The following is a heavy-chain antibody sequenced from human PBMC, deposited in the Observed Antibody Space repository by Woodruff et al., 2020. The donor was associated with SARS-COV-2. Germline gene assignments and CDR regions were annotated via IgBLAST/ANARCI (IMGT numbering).Heavy chain of an antibody. D-gene: IGHD2-2*01. V-gene: IGHV1-8*01. J-gene: IGHJ5*02. CDR3: ARMRQVVPAAMPGWFDP. Sequence: NPKSGNTGYAQKFQGRVTMTRDTSTSTAYMELSSLRSEDTAVYYCARMRQVVPAAMPGWFDPWGQGTLVT. CDR2: NPKSGNT.